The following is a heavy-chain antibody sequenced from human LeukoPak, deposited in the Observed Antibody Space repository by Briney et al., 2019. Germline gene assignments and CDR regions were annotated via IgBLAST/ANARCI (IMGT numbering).Heavy chain of an antibody. Sequence: GGSLRLSCAASGFTFSSYSMNWVRQAPGKGLEWVSYISSSSTTIYYAHSVKGRFTISRDMAKNSLYLQMNSLRADDTAVYYCARSALHYEILTGYRDYYYGMDVWGQGTTATVSS. CDR2: ISSSSTTI. CDR3: ARSALHYEILTGYRDYYYGMDV. J-gene: IGHJ6*02. D-gene: IGHD3-9*01. CDR1: GFTFSSYS. V-gene: IGHV3-48*01.